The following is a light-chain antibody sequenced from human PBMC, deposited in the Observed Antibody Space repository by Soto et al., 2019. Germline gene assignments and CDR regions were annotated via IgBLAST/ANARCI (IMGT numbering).Light chain of an antibody. Sequence: DIQMTQSPSTLSASVGARVTITCRASQSISRWLAWYEQKPGKAPKLLIYAASTLQSGVPSRFSGSGSGTDFTLTISSLQPEDFAAYSGQQLNSYLTITFGQGTRLEI. J-gene: IGKJ5*01. V-gene: IGKV1-5*01. CDR1: QSISRW. CDR3: QQLNSYLTIT. CDR2: AAS.